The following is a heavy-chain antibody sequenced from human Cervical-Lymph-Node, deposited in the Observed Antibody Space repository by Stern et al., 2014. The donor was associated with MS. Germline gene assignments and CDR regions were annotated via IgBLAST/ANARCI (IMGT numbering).Heavy chain of an antibody. Sequence: EVQLVESGGGLVQPGGSLRLSCAASGFTFSDHYMDCVRQAPGKGLEWVGRTRNKANSYTTEYAASVKGRFTISRDDSKNSLYLQMNSLTTEDTAVYYCVRVYSSSWSGSYFENWGQGTLVTVPS. D-gene: IGHD6-13*01. CDR1: GFTFSDHY. V-gene: IGHV3-72*01. CDR2: TRNKANSYTT. CDR3: VRVYSSSWSGSYFEN. J-gene: IGHJ4*02.